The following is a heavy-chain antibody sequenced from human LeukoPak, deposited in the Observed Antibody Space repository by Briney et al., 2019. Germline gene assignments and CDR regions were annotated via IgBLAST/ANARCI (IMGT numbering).Heavy chain of an antibody. D-gene: IGHD2-15*01. Sequence: HPGGSLRLSCAASGFTFSSYAMSWVRQAPGKGLEWVSAISGSGGSTYYADSVKGRFTISRDNAKNSLSLQMDSLRAEDTAVYYCASGAEAGRDYWGQGTLVTVSS. V-gene: IGHV3-23*01. CDR3: ASGAEAGRDY. CDR1: GFTFSSYA. CDR2: ISGSGGST. J-gene: IGHJ4*02.